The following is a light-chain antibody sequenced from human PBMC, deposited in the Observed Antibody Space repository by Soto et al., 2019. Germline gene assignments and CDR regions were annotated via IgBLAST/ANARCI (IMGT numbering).Light chain of an antibody. CDR2: EAS. Sequence: EIVLTQSPATLSLSPGERATLSCRASQSVRRYLAWYQQKPGQAPRLLIYEASTRATGIPARFSGSGSETDFTLTITSLEPEDFAVYYCQQRNNWPPITFGQGTRLE. CDR3: QQRNNWPPIT. J-gene: IGKJ5*01. CDR1: QSVRRY. V-gene: IGKV3-11*01.